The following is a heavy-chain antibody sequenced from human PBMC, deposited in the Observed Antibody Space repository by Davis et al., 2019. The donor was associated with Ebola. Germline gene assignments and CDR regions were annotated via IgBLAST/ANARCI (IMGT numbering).Heavy chain of an antibody. V-gene: IGHV3-74*01. CDR1: GFTFSKYW. CDR2: ISGDGIKT. CDR3: ARSVYSSSWRPDY. D-gene: IGHD6-13*01. J-gene: IGHJ4*02. Sequence: HTGGSLRLSCAASGFTFSKYWMYWVRQAPGKGLEWVSRISGDGIKTDYASSVKGRFTISRDHANNRVFLQMNSLRFEDRAMYYCARSVYSSSWRPDYWGRGILVTVSS.